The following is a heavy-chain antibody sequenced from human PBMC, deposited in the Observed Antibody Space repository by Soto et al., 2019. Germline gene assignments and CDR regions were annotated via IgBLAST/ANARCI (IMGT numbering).Heavy chain of an antibody. J-gene: IGHJ6*02. CDR1: GGTFSSYA. Sequence: SVKVSCKASGGTFSSYAISWVRQAPGQGLEWMGGIIPTFGTANYAQKFQGRVTITADESTSTAYMELSSLRSEDTAVYYCARVPETKGYYYYGMDVWGQGTTVTVSS. CDR2: IIPTFGTA. V-gene: IGHV1-69*13. CDR3: ARVPETKGYYYYGMDV.